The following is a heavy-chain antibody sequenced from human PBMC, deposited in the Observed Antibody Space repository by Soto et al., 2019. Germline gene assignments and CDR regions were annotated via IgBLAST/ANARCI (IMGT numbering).Heavy chain of an antibody. CDR3: VREIRMGGFVG. Sequence: QVQLVESGGGVVQPGTSLRLSCAASGFTFSSYSMHWVSQAPGKGPEWVAVVSSDGHTIYYADSVKGRFTISRDNSKNTVYLQMKSLSAEDAAVYFCVREIRMGGFVGWGQGTMVTVS. CDR1: GFTFSSYS. CDR2: VSSDGHTI. D-gene: IGHD2-15*01. V-gene: IGHV3-30-3*01. J-gene: IGHJ3*01.